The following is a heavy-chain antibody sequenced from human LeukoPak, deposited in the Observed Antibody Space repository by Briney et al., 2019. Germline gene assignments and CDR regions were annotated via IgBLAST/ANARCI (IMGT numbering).Heavy chain of an antibody. CDR3: ARAYYYDTPTDY. V-gene: IGHV1-69*13. CDR2: IIPIFGTA. Sequence: GASVKVSCKASGGTFSSYAISWVRQAPGQGLEWMGGIIPIFGTANYAQKFQGRVTITADESTSTAYMELSSLRSEDTAVYYCARAYYYDTPTDYWGQGTLVTVSS. D-gene: IGHD3-22*01. CDR1: GGTFSSYA. J-gene: IGHJ4*02.